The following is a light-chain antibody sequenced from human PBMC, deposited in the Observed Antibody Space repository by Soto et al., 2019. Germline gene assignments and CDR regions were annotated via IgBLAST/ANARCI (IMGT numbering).Light chain of an antibody. CDR3: QHYRVFPLT. CDR1: ESISSW. Sequence: DIQMTQFPSTLSASVGDRVTITCRASESISSWLAWYQQKPGKAPKILIYKASTLQSGVPSRFTGSGSGTEFTLTISRLQPDDFANYYCQHYRVFPLTFGGGTKVEIK. CDR2: KAS. V-gene: IGKV1-5*03. J-gene: IGKJ4*01.